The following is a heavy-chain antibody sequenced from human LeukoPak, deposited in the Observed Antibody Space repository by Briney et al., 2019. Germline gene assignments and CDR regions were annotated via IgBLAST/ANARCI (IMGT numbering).Heavy chain of an antibody. V-gene: IGHV3-23*01. CDR1: GFTFSSYA. CDR3: ATRITAAGFDY. D-gene: IGHD6-13*01. CDR2: VSGSGSVT. Sequence: GGSLRLSCAPSGFTFSSYAMTWVRQAPGKGLEWVSAVSGSGSVTYYTDSVKGRFTISRDNSKNTLYLQMNSLRAEDTAVYYCATRITAAGFDYWGQGTLVTVSS. J-gene: IGHJ4*02.